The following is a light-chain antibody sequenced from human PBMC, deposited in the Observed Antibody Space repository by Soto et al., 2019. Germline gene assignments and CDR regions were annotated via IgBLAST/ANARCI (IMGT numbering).Light chain of an antibody. Sequence: DIQLTQSPSFLSASVGDRVTITCRASQGISSYLAWYQQKPGRAPTLLIYAASTFQSGVPSRFSGSGSGTEFTLTINSLQPEDSATYYCQQLNSFPHTFGGGTKVEIK. CDR1: QGISSY. CDR2: AAS. CDR3: QQLNSFPHT. J-gene: IGKJ4*01. V-gene: IGKV1-9*01.